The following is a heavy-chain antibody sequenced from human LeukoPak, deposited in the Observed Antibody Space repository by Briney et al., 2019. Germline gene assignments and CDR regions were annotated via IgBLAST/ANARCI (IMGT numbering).Heavy chain of an antibody. D-gene: IGHD4-17*01. CDR3: ARGYYGDSSDY. CDR1: GGTFSSYA. Sequence: ASVKVSCKASGGTFSSYAISWVRQAPGQGLEWMGWISAYNGNTNYAQKLQGRVTMTTDTSTSTAYMELRSLRSDDTAVYYCARGYYGDSSDYWGQGTLVTVSS. J-gene: IGHJ4*02. CDR2: ISAYNGNT. V-gene: IGHV1-18*01.